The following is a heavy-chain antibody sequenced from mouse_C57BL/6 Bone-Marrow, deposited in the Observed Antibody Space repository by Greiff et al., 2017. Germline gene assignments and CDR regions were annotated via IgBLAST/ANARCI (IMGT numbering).Heavy chain of an antibody. Sequence: EVQLQQSGAELVRPGASVKLSCTASGFNINDDYMHWVKQRPEQGLEWIGWIDPENGDTEYASKFQGKATITADTSSNTAYLQLSSLTSDDSAVYYCTASVLDYWGQGTTLTVSS. V-gene: IGHV14-4*01. CDR1: GFNINDDY. CDR3: TASVLDY. CDR2: IDPENGDT. J-gene: IGHJ2*01.